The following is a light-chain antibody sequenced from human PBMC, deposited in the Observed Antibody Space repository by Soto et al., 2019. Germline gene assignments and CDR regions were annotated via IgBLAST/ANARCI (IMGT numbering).Light chain of an antibody. Sequence: QSALTQPASVSGSPGQSITISCTGTSSDVGDYNYVSWYQHHPVKAPKVMIYEVRNRPSGVSNRFSGSKSGNTASLTISGLQAEDEADYYCSSYAGSNNYVVFGGGTKLTVL. CDR1: SSDVGDYNY. V-gene: IGLV2-14*01. CDR2: EVR. J-gene: IGLJ2*01. CDR3: SSYAGSNNYVV.